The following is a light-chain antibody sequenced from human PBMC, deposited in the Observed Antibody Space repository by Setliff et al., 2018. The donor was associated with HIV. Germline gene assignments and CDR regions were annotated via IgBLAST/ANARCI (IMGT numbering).Light chain of an antibody. CDR2: DNY. CDR1: SSNIGPNY. V-gene: IGLV1-51*01. J-gene: IGLJ3*02. CDR3: GTWDNSLNHARV. Sequence: QSVLTQPPSVSAAPGQKVTISCFGSSSNIGPNYVSWYQQVPGTAPKLIIYDNYKRPSGIPDRFSGSKSGTSGTLAITGLRTGDEADYYCGTWDNSLNHARVFGGGTRSPS.